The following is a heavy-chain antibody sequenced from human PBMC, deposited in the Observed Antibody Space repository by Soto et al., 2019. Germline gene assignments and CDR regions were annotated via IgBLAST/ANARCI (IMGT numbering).Heavy chain of an antibody. V-gene: IGHV1-69*01. CDR2: IIPVFDTT. CDR1: GGTFRTYA. J-gene: IGHJ5*02. CDR3: ARAGDGYPLGWFDP. D-gene: IGHD5-12*01. Sequence: QVKLVQSGAEVKKPGSSVKVSCKASGGTFRTYAISWVRQAPGQGLEWMGGIIPVFDTTNYAQKFQGRVTITADESTSTAYMELSSLRSEDTGVYYCARAGDGYPLGWFDPWGQGTLVTVSS.